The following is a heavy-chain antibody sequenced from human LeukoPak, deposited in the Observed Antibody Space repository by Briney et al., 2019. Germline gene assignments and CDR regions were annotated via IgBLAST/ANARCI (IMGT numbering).Heavy chain of an antibody. CDR2: IIPILGVA. Sequence: SVKVSCKASGDTFISYAISWVRQAPGQGLEWMGRIIPILGVANYAQKFQGRVTITADKSTSTAYMELSRLRSDDTAVYYRGRGYSYGYVDYWGQGTLVTVSS. CDR1: GDTFISYA. V-gene: IGHV1-69*04. J-gene: IGHJ4*02. D-gene: IGHD5-18*01. CDR3: GRGYSYGYVDY.